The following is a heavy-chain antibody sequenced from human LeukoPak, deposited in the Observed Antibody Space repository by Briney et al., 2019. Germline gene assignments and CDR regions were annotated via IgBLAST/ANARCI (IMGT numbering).Heavy chain of an antibody. CDR3: VRDRELAY. CDR2: IYYSGST. D-gene: IGHD1-1*01. J-gene: IGHJ4*02. Sequence: PSQTLSLTCTVSGGSISSGDYCWSWIRQPPGKGLEWIGYIYYSGSTYYNPSLKSRVTISVDTPKNQFSLKLSSVTAVDTAVYYCVRDRELAYWGQGILVTVSS. CDR1: GGSISSGDYC. V-gene: IGHV4-30-4*01.